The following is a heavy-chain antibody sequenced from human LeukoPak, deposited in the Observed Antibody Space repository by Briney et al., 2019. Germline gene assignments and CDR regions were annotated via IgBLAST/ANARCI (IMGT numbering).Heavy chain of an antibody. J-gene: IGHJ4*02. CDR3: ASLYSSGPDY. Sequence: GGSLRLSCAASGFTFSSYAMHWVRQAPGKGLEWVAVISYDGSNKYYADSVKGRFTISRDNSKNTLYLQMNSLRAEDTAVYYCASLYSSGPDYWGQGTLVTVSS. CDR2: ISYDGSNK. D-gene: IGHD6-19*01. CDR1: GFTFSSYA. V-gene: IGHV3-30-3*01.